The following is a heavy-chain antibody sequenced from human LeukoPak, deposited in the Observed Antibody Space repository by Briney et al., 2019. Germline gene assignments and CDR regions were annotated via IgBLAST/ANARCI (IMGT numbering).Heavy chain of an antibody. V-gene: IGHV4-39*07. CDR3: ARGSYSNYAY. D-gene: IGHD4-11*01. CDR1: GGSISSSSYY. Sequence: SETLSLTCTVSGGSISSSSYYWGWIRQPPGKGLEWIGSIYYSGSTYYNPSLKSRVTISVDTSKNQFSLKLSSVTAADTAVYYCARGSYSNYAYWGQGTLVTVSS. CDR2: IYYSGST. J-gene: IGHJ4*02.